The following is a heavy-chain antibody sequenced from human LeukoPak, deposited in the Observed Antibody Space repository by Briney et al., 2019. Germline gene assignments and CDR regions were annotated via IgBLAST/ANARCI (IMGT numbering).Heavy chain of an antibody. CDR1: GFTFSDHY. CDR3: SRVGYYGCWEFDY. Sequence: GGSLRLSCAASGFTFSDHYMDWVRQAPGKGLEWVGRTRNKANSYTTEYAASVKGRFTISRDDSKNSLYLQMNSLKTEDTAVYYCSRVGYYGCWEFDYWGQGTLVTVSS. CDR2: TRNKANSYTT. D-gene: IGHD3-10*01. V-gene: IGHV3-72*01. J-gene: IGHJ4*01.